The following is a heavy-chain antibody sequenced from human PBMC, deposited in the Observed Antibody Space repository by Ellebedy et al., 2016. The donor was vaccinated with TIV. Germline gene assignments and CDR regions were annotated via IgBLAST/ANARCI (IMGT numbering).Heavy chain of an antibody. V-gene: IGHV1-3*01. CDR2: INAGNGHT. CDR1: GYTFTNYA. J-gene: IGHJ4*02. D-gene: IGHD2-21*02. Sequence: ASVKVSCXASGYTFTNYAIHWVRQAPGERLEWMGWINAGNGHTKYSQKFQGRVTITRDTSASSVYMELSSLRSGDTAVYYCARENNAYCGGDCLFDYWGQGTLVTVSS. CDR3: ARENNAYCGGDCLFDY.